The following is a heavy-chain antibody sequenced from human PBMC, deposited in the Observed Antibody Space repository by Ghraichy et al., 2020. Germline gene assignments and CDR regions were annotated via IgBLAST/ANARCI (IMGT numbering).Heavy chain of an antibody. CDR1: GGSISSGDYY. J-gene: IGHJ4*02. Sequence: SETLSLTCTVSGGSISSGDYYWSWIRQPPGKGLEWIGYIYYSGSTYYNPSLKSRVTISVDTSKNQFPLKLSSVTAADTAVYYCARGELTYRGGGCYGYWGQGSLFTVSS. CDR3: ARGELTYRGGGCYGY. V-gene: IGHV4-30-4*01. D-gene: IGHD2-15*01. CDR2: IYYSGST.